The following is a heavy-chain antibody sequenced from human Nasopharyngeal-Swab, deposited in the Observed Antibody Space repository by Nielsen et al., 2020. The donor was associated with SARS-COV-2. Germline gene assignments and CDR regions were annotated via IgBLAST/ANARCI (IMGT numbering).Heavy chain of an antibody. CDR1: GDSISSYS. V-gene: IGHV4-59*01. Sequence: SETLSLTCTVSGDSISSYSWNWIRKPQGKGLEWVGYISYSGSTIYNPSLTSRITITVDMYKKQISLSLNSVTAADTAVFYCARESDGYNNYFNSCGQGTLVTVSS. J-gene: IGHJ4*02. CDR3: ARESDGYNNYFNS. CDR2: ISYSGST. D-gene: IGHD5-24*01.